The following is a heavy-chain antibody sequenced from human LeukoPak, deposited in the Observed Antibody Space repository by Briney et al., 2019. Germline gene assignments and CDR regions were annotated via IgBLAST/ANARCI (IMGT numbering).Heavy chain of an antibody. V-gene: IGHV1-24*01. CDR2: FDPEDGET. CDR1: GYTLTELS. Sequence: GASVKVSCKVSGYTLTELSMHWVRQAPGKGLEWMGGFDPEDGETIYAQKFQGRVTMTEDTSTDTAYVELSSLRSEDTAVYYCAIDSSGYSTSFDYWGQGTLVTVSS. D-gene: IGHD3-22*01. CDR3: AIDSSGYSTSFDY. J-gene: IGHJ4*02.